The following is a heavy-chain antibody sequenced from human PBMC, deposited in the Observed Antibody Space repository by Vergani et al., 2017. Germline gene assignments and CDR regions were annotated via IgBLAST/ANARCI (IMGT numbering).Heavy chain of an antibody. V-gene: IGHV1-69-2*01. Sequence: EVQLVQSGAEVKKPGATMKISCKVSGYTFTDHYMHWVKQAPGKGLEWMGLVDTEDGETIYAEKSKGRVTIAADTSTDTAHLELSSLRSEDTAVYYCATPQTVTTGGMEVWGQGTTVIVSS. CDR3: ATPQTVTTGGMEV. J-gene: IGHJ6*02. CDR1: GYTFTDHY. D-gene: IGHD4-17*01. CDR2: VDTEDGET.